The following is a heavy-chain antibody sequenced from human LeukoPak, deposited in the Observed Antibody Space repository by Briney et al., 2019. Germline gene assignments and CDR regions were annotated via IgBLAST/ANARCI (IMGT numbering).Heavy chain of an antibody. D-gene: IGHD5-18*01. V-gene: IGHV3-30-3*01. CDR3: ARDKGGYSYGTLDY. CDR2: ISYDGSNK. J-gene: IGHJ4*02. Sequence: GGSLRLSCAASGFTFSDYYMSWIRQAPGKGLEWVAVISYDGSNKYYADSVKGRFTISRDNSKNTLYLQMNSLRAEDTAVYYCARDKGGYSYGTLDYWGQGTLVTVSS. CDR1: GFTFSDYY.